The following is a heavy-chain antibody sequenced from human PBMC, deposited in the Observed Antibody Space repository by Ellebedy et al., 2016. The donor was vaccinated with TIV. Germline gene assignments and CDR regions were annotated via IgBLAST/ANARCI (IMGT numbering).Heavy chain of an antibody. V-gene: IGHV3-21*01. Sequence: GESLKISXAASGFTFSSYSMNWVRQAPGKGLEWVSSISGSSSYIYYADSVKGRFTISRDNAKNSLYLQMNSLRAEDTAVYYCAITMDRVRGLRNYWGQGTLVTVSS. J-gene: IGHJ4*02. D-gene: IGHD3-10*01. CDR1: GFTFSSYS. CDR2: ISGSSSYI. CDR3: AITMDRVRGLRNY.